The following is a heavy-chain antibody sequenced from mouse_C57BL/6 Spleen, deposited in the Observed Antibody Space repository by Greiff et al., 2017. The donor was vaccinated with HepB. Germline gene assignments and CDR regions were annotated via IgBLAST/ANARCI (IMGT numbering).Heavy chain of an antibody. CDR2: ISYDGSN. V-gene: IGHV3-6*01. CDR1: GYSITSGYY. CDR3: ARGDYGSSDFDY. J-gene: IGHJ2*01. D-gene: IGHD1-1*01. Sequence: EVQLQESGPGLVKPSQSLSLTCSVTGYSITSGYYWNWIRQFPGNKLEWMGYISYDGSNNYNPSLKNRISITRDTSKNQFFLKLNSVTTEDTATYYCARGDYGSSDFDYWGQGTTLTVSS.